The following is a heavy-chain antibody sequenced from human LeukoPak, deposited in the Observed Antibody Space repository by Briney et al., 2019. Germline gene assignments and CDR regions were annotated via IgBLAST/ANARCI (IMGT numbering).Heavy chain of an antibody. CDR3: ARPSAVAVVAATPRYYYGMDV. Sequence: GESLKISCKGSGYSFTSYWISWVRQMPGKGLEWMGRIDPSDSYTNYSPSFQGHVTISADKSISTAYLQWSSLKASDTAMYYCARPSAVAVVAATPRYYYGMDVWGKGSTVTVSS. J-gene: IGHJ6*04. CDR1: GYSFTSYW. CDR2: IDPSDSYT. D-gene: IGHD2-15*01. V-gene: IGHV5-10-1*01.